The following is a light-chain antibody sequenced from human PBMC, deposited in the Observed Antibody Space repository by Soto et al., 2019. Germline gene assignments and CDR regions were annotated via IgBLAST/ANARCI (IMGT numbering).Light chain of an antibody. J-gene: IGLJ2*01. CDR1: SSDVGDYKY. Sequence: QSALTQPASVSGSPGQSITISCTGTSSDVGDYKYVSWYQHHPGKAPKLIIYEVTNRPSWVSNRFTGSKSGNTASLTISVLQAEDEGDYYCTSYTTTSTLVFGGGTKLTVL. CDR3: TSYTTTSTLV. V-gene: IGLV2-14*01. CDR2: EVT.